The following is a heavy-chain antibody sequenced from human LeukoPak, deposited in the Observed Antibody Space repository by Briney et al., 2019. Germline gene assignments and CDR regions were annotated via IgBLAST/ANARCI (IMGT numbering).Heavy chain of an antibody. CDR1: GGSISSSSYY. J-gene: IGHJ4*02. V-gene: IGHV4-39*01. Sequence: SETLSPTCTVSGGSISSSSYYWGWLRQPPGKGLEWIGSIYYSGSTYYNPSLKSRVTTSVDTSKNQFSLKLSSVTAADTAVYCCVHDSSGLFDYWGQGTLVTVSS. CDR3: VHDSSGLFDY. CDR2: IYYSGST. D-gene: IGHD3-22*01.